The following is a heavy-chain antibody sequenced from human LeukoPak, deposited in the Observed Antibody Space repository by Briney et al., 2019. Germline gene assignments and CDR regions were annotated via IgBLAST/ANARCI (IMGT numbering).Heavy chain of an antibody. Sequence: ARSLTLSCAASAFSFRDSGMHWVRQAPGNGLEWVAIISSDGSDKYYADSVKGRITISRDNSKNTLYLQMNSLRTEDTAVYYCANDDVPYCSGGVCYSKGLDYWGQGTLVTVSS. CDR3: ANDDVPYCSGGVCYSKGLDY. J-gene: IGHJ4*02. CDR2: ISSDGSDK. D-gene: IGHD2-15*01. V-gene: IGHV3-30*18. CDR1: AFSFRDSG.